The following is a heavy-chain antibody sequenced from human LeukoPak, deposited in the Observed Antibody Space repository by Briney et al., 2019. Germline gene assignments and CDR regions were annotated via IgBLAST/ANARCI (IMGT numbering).Heavy chain of an antibody. CDR2: IRSKDNSYAT. CDR3: TTPRGYSSGPTYDYYGMDV. Sequence: QTGGSLTLSCAASGFTFSGSAMHWVRQASGKGLEWVGRIRSKDNSYATAYAASVKGRFTISRDDSKNTAYLQMNSLKTEDTAVYYCTTPRGYSSGPTYDYYGMDVWGQGTTVPSP. V-gene: IGHV3-73*01. J-gene: IGHJ6*02. D-gene: IGHD5-18*01. CDR1: GFTFSGSA.